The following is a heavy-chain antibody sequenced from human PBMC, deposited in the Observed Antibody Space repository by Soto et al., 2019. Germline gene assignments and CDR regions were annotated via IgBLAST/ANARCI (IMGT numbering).Heavy chain of an antibody. CDR3: AAGRRGYSGYDPLNLDAFDI. J-gene: IGHJ3*02. D-gene: IGHD5-12*01. CDR1: GFTFTSSA. V-gene: IGHV1-58*02. Sequence: QMQLVQSGPEVKKPGTSVKVSCKASGFTFTSSAMQWVRQARGQRLEWIGWIVVGSGNTNYAQKFQERVTITRDMSTSTAYIELSSLRSEDTAVYYCAAGRRGYSGYDPLNLDAFDIWGQGTMVTFPS. CDR2: IVVGSGNT.